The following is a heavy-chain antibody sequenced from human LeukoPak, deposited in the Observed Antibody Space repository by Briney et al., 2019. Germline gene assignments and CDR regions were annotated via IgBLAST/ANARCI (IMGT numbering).Heavy chain of an antibody. CDR1: GFSFSSYS. CDR2: ISANTTHI. CDR3: TRGYTSDY. V-gene: IGHV3-21*01. J-gene: IGHJ4*02. D-gene: IGHD2-2*01. Sequence: GGSLRLSWAASGFSFSSYSINWVRQAPGKGLEWVSSISANTTHIYGADSLKGRFTISRDDAKNSLYLQLTSLRAEDTAVYYCTRGYTSDYWGQGTLVAVSS.